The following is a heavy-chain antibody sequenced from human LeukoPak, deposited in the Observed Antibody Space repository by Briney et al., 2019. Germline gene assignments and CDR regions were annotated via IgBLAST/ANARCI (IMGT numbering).Heavy chain of an antibody. V-gene: IGHV3-48*03. J-gene: IGHJ4*02. CDR3: ARDRGGSDYGY. CDR2: ISSSGSTI. Sequence: PGGSLRLSCAASGFTFSSYEMNWVRQAPGKGLEWVSYISSSGSTIYYADSVKGRFTISRDNAKYSLYLQMNSLRAEDTAVYYCARDRGGSDYGYWGQGTLVTVSS. CDR1: GFTFSSYE. D-gene: IGHD1-26*01.